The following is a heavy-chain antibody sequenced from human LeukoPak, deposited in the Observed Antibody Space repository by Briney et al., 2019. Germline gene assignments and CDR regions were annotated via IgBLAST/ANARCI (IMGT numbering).Heavy chain of an antibody. CDR2: MNPNSGNT. CDR3: ARVFVAYYYDSSGYLNWFDP. CDR1: GYTFTGYY. J-gene: IGHJ5*02. Sequence: ASVKVSCKASGYTFTGYYMHWVRQAPGQGLEWMGWMNPNSGNTGYAQKFQGRVTMTRNTSISTAYMELSSLRSEDTAVYYCARVFVAYYYDSSGYLNWFDPWGQGTLVTVSS. D-gene: IGHD3-22*01. V-gene: IGHV1-8*02.